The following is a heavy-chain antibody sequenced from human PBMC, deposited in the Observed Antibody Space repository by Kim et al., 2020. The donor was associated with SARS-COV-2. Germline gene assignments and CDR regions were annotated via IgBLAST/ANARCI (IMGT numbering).Heavy chain of an antibody. J-gene: IGHJ4*02. CDR3: ARDLYSRDWSGVY. V-gene: IGHV3-33*01. Sequence: YLDSVKGRSTISRDNSKNTLSLHMNSLKADDTAVYYCARDLYSRDWSGVYWGQGTLVTVSS. D-gene: IGHD6-19*01.